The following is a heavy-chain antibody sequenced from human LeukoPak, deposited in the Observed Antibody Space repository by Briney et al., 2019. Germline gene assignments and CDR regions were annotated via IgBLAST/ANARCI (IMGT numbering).Heavy chain of an antibody. CDR2: IKQDGSEK. J-gene: IGHJ4*02. V-gene: IGHV3-7*01. CDR1: GFTFSSYW. Sequence: GGSPRLXCAASGFTFSSYWMSWVRQAPGKGLEWVANIKQDGSEKYYVDSVKGRFTISRDNAKNSLYLQMNSLRAEDTAVYYCARRGSVAAGYFDYWGQGTLVTVSS. CDR3: ARRGSVAAGYFDY. D-gene: IGHD6-13*01.